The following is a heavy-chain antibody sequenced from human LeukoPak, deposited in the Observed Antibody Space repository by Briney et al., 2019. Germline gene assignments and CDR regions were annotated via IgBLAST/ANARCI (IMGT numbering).Heavy chain of an antibody. CDR1: GFTFSRYS. CDR3: AREVGCSSTSCYDPYYYYYYYMDV. V-gene: IGHV3-21*01. Sequence: GGSLRLSCAASGFTFSRYSMNWVRQAPGKGLEWVSSISSSSSYIYYADSVKGRFTISRDNAKNSLYLQMNSLRAEDTAVYYCAREVGCSSTSCYDPYYYYYYYMDVWGKGTTVTVSS. CDR2: ISSSSSYI. D-gene: IGHD2-2*01. J-gene: IGHJ6*03.